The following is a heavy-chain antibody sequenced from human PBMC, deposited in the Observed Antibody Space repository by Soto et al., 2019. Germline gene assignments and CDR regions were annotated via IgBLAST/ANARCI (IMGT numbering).Heavy chain of an antibody. J-gene: IGHJ5*02. D-gene: IGHD2-2*02. CDR1: GGTFSSYA. V-gene: IGHV1-69*06. CDR3: ARDIVVVPAAIPAPHRFDP. Sequence: SVKVSCKASGGTFSSYAISWVRQAPGQGLEWMGGIIPIFGTANYAQKFQGRVTITADKSTSTAYMELSSLRSEDTAVYYCARDIVVVPAAIPAPHRFDPWGQGTLVTASS. CDR2: IIPIFGTA.